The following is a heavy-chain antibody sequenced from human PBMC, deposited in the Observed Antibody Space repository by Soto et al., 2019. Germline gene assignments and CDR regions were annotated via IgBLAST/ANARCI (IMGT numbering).Heavy chain of an antibody. CDR1: GGTFSSYT. J-gene: IGHJ3*02. D-gene: IGHD2-2*01. CDR2: IIPILGIA. V-gene: IGHV1-69*04. Sequence: ASVKVSCKASGGTFSSYTISWVRQAPGQGLEWMGRIIPILGIANYAQKFQGRVTITADKSTSTAYMELSSLRPEDTAVYYCARDLGRVVPAADAFDIWGQGTMVTVSS. CDR3: ARDLGRVVPAADAFDI.